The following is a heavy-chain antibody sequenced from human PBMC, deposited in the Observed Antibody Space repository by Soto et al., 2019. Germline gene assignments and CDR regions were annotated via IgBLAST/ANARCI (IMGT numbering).Heavy chain of an antibody. V-gene: IGHV3-74*01. J-gene: IGHJ3*02. Sequence: EVQLVESGGGLLQPGGSLRLSCAASGFTFSNHWIHWVRQAPGKGLVWVSRISSEGSVATYADSVKGRFTISRDNAKNTLYLQMNSLRAEDTAVYHCASAVANTRNGLDIWGQGTMVTVSS. CDR1: GFTFSNHW. CDR2: ISSEGSVA. D-gene: IGHD5-12*01. CDR3: ASAVANTRNGLDI.